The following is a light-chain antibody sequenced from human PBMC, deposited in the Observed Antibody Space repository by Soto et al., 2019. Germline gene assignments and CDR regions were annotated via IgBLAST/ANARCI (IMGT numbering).Light chain of an antibody. CDR3: QQLNNYPVT. CDR1: QDISSY. Sequence: IQLTQSPSSLSASVGDRVSITCRASQDISSYLAWYQQRPGKAPKLLIYAASTLQSGVPSKFSGSGSGTDFTLTISSLQPEDFATYYCQQLNNYPVTFGQGTKLEIK. CDR2: AAS. V-gene: IGKV1-9*01. J-gene: IGKJ2*01.